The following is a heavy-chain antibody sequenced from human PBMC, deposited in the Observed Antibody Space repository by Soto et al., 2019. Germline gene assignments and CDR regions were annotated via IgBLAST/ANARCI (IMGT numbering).Heavy chain of an antibody. J-gene: IGHJ3*02. CDR1: GGSVNSGNYY. D-gene: IGHD1-1*01. CDR3: ARVERGTATTVVDAFDI. V-gene: IGHV4-34*01. CDR2: MSHSGGT. Sequence: QVQLQQWGAGLLKPSETLSLTCAVYGGSVNSGNYYWSWIRQPPGKGLEWIGEMSHSGGTHFNPSPQRRGTNAVETAKNQVSLKMSSVTAADTALYYCARVERGTATTVVDAFDIWGPGTLVTVSS.